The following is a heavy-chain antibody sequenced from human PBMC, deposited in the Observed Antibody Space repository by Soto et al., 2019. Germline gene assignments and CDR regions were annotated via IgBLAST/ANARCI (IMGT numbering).Heavy chain of an antibody. CDR1: GYTFTSYA. Sequence: GASVKVSCKASGYTFTSYAMHWVRQAPGQRLEWMGWINAGNGNTKYSQKFQGRVTITRDTSASTAYMELSSLRSEDTAVYHCARDRIAAAGPEYNWFDPWGQGTLVTVSS. V-gene: IGHV1-3*01. CDR3: ARDRIAAAGPEYNWFDP. D-gene: IGHD6-13*01. CDR2: INAGNGNT. J-gene: IGHJ5*02.